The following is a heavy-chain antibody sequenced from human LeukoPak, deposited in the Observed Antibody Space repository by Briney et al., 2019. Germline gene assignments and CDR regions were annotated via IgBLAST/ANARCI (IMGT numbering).Heavy chain of an antibody. CDR1: GFTVSTNY. V-gene: IGHV3-53*01. J-gene: IGHJ6*03. Sequence: GGSLRLSRAASGFTVSTNYMSWVRQAPGKGLEWVSVIYSGGSTYYADSVKGRFTISRDNSKSTLYLQMNSLRAEDTAVYYCARAAVEDYYYYMDVWGKGTTVTVSS. CDR2: IYSGGST. CDR3: ARAAVEDYYYYMDV.